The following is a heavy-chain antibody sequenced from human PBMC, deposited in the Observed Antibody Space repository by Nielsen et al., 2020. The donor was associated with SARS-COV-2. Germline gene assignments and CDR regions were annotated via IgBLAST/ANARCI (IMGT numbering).Heavy chain of an antibody. J-gene: IGHJ4*02. CDR1: GFTFSSYS. D-gene: IGHD3-3*01. V-gene: IGHV3-48*01. CDR3: ARLPYYDFWSGYYPPYFDY. Sequence: GGSLRLSCAASGFTFSSYSMNWVRQAPGKGLEWVSYISSSSSTIYYADSVKGRFTISRDNAENSLYLQMNSLRAEDTAVYYCARLPYYDFWSGYYPPYFDYWGQGTLVTVSS. CDR2: ISSSSSTI.